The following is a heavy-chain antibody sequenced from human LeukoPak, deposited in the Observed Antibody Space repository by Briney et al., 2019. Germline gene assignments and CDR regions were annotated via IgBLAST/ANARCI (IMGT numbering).Heavy chain of an antibody. J-gene: IGHJ6*03. CDR1: GGSISSYY. CDR2: IYTSGST. V-gene: IGHV4-4*07. D-gene: IGHD2-2*01. CDR3: ARDLVVPAAINADYYYYYMDV. Sequence: SETLSLTCTVSGGSISSYYWSWIRQPAGKGLEWIGRIYTSGSTNYNPSLKSRVTMSVDTSKNQFSLKLSSVTAADTAVYYCARDLVVPAAINADYYYYYMDVWGKGTTVTVSS.